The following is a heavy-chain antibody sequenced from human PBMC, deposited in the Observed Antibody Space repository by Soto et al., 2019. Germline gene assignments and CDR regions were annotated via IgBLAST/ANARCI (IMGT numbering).Heavy chain of an antibody. CDR3: ASYYYDILTGYYTPQGNYYYMDV. CDR1: GGSFSGYY. V-gene: IGHV4-34*01. J-gene: IGHJ6*03. Sequence: SETLSLTCAVYGGSFSGYYWSWIRQPPGKGLEWIGEINHSGSTNYNPSLKSRVTISVDTSKNQFSLKLSSVTAADTAVYYCASYYYDILTGYYTPQGNYYYMDVWGKGTTVTVSS. D-gene: IGHD3-9*01. CDR2: INHSGST.